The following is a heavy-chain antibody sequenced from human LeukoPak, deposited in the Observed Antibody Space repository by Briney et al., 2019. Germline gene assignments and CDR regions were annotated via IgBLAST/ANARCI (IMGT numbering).Heavy chain of an antibody. V-gene: IGHV1-18*01. CDR1: GYNFNDYG. Sequence: ASVKVSCKASGYNFNDYGITWVRQAPGQGLEWMGWISGYNGNTYHAPNLQDRITVTADTSTSTAYLEVKSLTSDDTAMYYCARDFKYSSSRAAGYWGQGTLVTVSP. CDR3: ARDFKYSSSRAAGY. J-gene: IGHJ4*02. CDR2: ISGYNGNT. D-gene: IGHD6-6*01.